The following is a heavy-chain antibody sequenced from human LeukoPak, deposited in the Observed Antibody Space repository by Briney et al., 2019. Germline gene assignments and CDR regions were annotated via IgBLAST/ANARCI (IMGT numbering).Heavy chain of an antibody. CDR1: GYSISSGYY. CDR3: ARQPYGGTIDY. CDR2: IYHSGST. D-gene: IGHD4-23*01. V-gene: IGHV4-38-2*01. J-gene: IGHJ4*02. Sequence: SETLSLTCAVSGYSISSGYYWGWIGQPPGKGLEGIGSIYHSGSTYYNPSLKSRVTISVDTSKNQFSLKLSSVPAADTAVYYCARQPYGGTIDYWGQGTLGTVSS.